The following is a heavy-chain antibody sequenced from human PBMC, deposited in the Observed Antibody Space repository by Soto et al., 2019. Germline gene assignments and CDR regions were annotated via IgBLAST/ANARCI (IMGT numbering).Heavy chain of an antibody. Sequence: QLQLRESGPGLVKPSETLSLTCSVSGGSISSSGFNWDWIRQPPGKGLKWIGTIYYDGSTNYNPSLNSRAIISGDTSKNEFSLKLTSVTAADTAVYYCAIFFGNAFDSWGHGTVVTVS. V-gene: IGHV4-39*01. CDR2: IYYDGST. D-gene: IGHD3-16*01. CDR1: GGSISSSGFN. CDR3: AIFFGNAFDS. J-gene: IGHJ3*02.